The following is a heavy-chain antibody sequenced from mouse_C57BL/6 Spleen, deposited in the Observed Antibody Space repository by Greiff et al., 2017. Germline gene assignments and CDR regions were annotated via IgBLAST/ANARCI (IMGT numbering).Heavy chain of an antibody. D-gene: IGHD2-5*01. J-gene: IGHJ3*01. Sequence: QVQLQQPGAELVMPGASVMLSCKASGYTFTSYWMHWVKQRPGQGLEWIGEIDPSDSYTNYNQKFKGKSTLTVDKSSSTAYMQLSSLTSESSAVYYCARSGYSNYLAWFAYWGQGTLVTVSA. CDR2: IDPSDSYT. CDR3: ARSGYSNYLAWFAY. CDR1: GYTFTSYW. V-gene: IGHV1-69*01.